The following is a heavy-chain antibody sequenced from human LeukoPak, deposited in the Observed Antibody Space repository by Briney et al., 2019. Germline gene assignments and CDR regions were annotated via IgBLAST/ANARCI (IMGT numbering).Heavy chain of an antibody. J-gene: IGHJ2*01. CDR3: ARAARQGFTMIVVPFFYFDL. CDR2: INHSGST. D-gene: IGHD3-22*01. Sequence: PSETLSLTCTVSGVSISSGASDWGWIRQHSKRGLEWVGYINHSGSTYYNPSLGSRVTMSVDTSKNQFSLKLSSVTAADSAVYYCARAARQGFTMIVVPFFYFDLWGRGTLVTVSS. V-gene: IGHV4-31*03. CDR1: GVSISSGASD.